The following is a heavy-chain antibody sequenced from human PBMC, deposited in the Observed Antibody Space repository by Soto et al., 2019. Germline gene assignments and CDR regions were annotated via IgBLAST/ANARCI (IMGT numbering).Heavy chain of an antibody. J-gene: IGHJ4*02. Sequence: VSVKVSCKASGYTFTGYYMDWVRQAPGQGLEWMGWINPNSGGTNYAQKFQGRVTMTRDTSISTAYMELSRLRSDDTAVYYCARAPRIAAAGTHFFDYWGQGNLVTVS. CDR1: GYTFTGYY. V-gene: IGHV1-2*02. D-gene: IGHD6-13*01. CDR2: INPNSGGT. CDR3: ARAPRIAAAGTHFFDY.